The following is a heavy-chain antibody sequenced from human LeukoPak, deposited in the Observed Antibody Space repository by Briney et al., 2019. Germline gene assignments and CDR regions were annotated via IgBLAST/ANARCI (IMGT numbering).Heavy chain of an antibody. CDR3: ARGADTGIAAAGTLFWFDP. CDR1: GGSFSGYY. D-gene: IGHD6-13*01. Sequence: NPSETLSLTCAVYGGSFSGYYWSWIRRPPGKGLEWIGEINHSGSTNYNPSLKSRVTISVDTSKNQFSLKLSSVTAADTAVYYCARGADTGIAAAGTLFWFDPWGQGTLVTVSS. CDR2: INHSGST. J-gene: IGHJ5*02. V-gene: IGHV4-34*01.